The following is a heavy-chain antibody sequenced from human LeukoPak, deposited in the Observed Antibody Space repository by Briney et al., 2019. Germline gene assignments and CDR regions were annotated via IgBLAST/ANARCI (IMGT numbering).Heavy chain of an antibody. CDR3: GRFGYVAGIDL. Sequence: GGSLRLSCAASGFSFNSYWMTWVRQPPGRGLEWVANIDPAGTDTYYVDPVKGRFTIPRDNAKNLVYLQMNTLRAEDTAVYSCGRFGYVAGIDLWGQGTLVTVSS. J-gene: IGHJ4*02. V-gene: IGHV3-7*01. D-gene: IGHD6-19*01. CDR1: GFSFNSYW. CDR2: IDPAGTDT.